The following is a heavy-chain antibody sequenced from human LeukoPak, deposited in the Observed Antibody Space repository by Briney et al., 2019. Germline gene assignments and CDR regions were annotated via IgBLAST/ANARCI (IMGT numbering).Heavy chain of an antibody. J-gene: IGHJ5*02. D-gene: IGHD1-14*01. V-gene: IGHV1-8*01. CDR2: MNPNSGNT. CDR3: ARASTTANWFDP. CDR1: GYTFPSHD. Sequence: GASVKVSCKASGYTFPSHDISWVRQATGQRLEWMGWMNPNSGNTAYAQQFQGRVTMTRDTSINTAYMELSSLTFDDTAVYYCARASTTANWFDPWGQGTLVTVSS.